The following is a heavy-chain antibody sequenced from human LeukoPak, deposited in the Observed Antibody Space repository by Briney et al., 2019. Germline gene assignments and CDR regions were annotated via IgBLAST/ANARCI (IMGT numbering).Heavy chain of an antibody. J-gene: IGHJ6*03. CDR3: ARAKNPYYYFYYMDF. V-gene: IGHV4-38-2*01. Sequence: PSETLCLTCAVSGYSISSGHYWVWIRQPPGKGLEYIGNIYHSGSSHYNPSLKSRVTISVDTSNNQFSLKLSSVTAADTAVYYCARAKNPYYYFYYMDFWGRGITVTVSS. CDR2: IYHSGSS. CDR1: GYSISSGHY.